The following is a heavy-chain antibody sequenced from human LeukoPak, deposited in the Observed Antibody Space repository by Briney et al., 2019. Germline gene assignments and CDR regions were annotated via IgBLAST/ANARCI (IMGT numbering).Heavy chain of an antibody. CDR1: GFTFSSYG. CDR2: ISGSGGST. CDR3: ARDRDFWSGYLDY. V-gene: IGHV3-23*01. J-gene: IGHJ4*02. D-gene: IGHD3-3*01. Sequence: GGSLRLSCAASGFTFSSYGMSWVRQAPGKGLEWVSAISGSGGSTYYADSVKGRFTISRDNSKNTLYLQMNSLRAEDTAVYYCARDRDFWSGYLDYWGQGTLVTVSS.